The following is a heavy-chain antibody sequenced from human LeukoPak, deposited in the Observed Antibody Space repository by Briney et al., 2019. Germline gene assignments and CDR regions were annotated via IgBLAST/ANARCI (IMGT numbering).Heavy chain of an antibody. CDR1: GYTFTGYY. CDR3: ARDRLIYYDTSGYSDAFDI. V-gene: IGHV1-2*02. J-gene: IGHJ3*02. CDR2: VNPNSGGT. Sequence: ASVKVSCKASGYTFTGYYMHWVRQAPGHGLEWMGCVNPNSGGTNYAQKFQGRVTMTRDTSISTAYMELSGLRSDDTAVYYCARDRLIYYDTSGYSDAFDIWGHGTMVTVYS. D-gene: IGHD3-22*01.